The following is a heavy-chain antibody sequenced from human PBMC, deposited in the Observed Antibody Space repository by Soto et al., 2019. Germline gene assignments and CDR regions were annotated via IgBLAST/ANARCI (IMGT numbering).Heavy chain of an antibody. D-gene: IGHD3-16*01. CDR1: GFTFSSHS. CDR3: AIAWRTPGDLDY. V-gene: IGHV3-30-3*01. J-gene: IGHJ4*02. CDR2: ISYDGSIK. Sequence: QVQLVESGGGVVQPGRSLRLSCAASGFTFSSHSIQWVRQAPGKGLEWVAVISYDGSIKYYADSVKGRFTISRDNSKNTPYLQMISLRAEDTAVFFCAIAWRTPGDLDYWGQGTLVIVSS.